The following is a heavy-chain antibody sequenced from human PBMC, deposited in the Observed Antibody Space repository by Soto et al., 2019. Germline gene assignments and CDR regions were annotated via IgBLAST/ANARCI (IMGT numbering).Heavy chain of an antibody. CDR2: ISRDGGTK. J-gene: IGHJ4*02. Sequence: QVQLVESGGGVVQPGRSLRLSCAVSGFTVSTYGMHWVRQAPGKGLEGVAVISRDGGTKYYADSVKCRFTISRDNSRNTLFVEMNCLRSDDMAVYYCTGEVASGYWGQGTLVTVSS. CDR3: TGEVASGY. V-gene: IGHV3-30*03. D-gene: IGHD2-8*02. CDR1: GFTVSTYG.